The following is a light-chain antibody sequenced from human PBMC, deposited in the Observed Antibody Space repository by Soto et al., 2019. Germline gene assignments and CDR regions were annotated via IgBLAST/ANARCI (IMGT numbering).Light chain of an antibody. Sequence: QSVLTQPPSASGSPGQSVTISCTGSSSDVGGYKYVSWYQQYPGKAPKLMIYAVNKRPSGVPDRFSGSKSGNTASLTVSGLQAEDEADYYCSSDAGSNNYGFGTGTKLTVL. CDR1: SSDVGGYKY. V-gene: IGLV2-8*01. J-gene: IGLJ1*01. CDR2: AVN. CDR3: SSDAGSNNYG.